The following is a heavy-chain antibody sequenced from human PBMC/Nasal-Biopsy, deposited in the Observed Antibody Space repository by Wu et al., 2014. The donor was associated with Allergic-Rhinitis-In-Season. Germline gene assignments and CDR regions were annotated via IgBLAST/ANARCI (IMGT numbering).Heavy chain of an antibody. V-gene: IGHV4-39*01. Sequence: GLEWIGSIYYSGSTFYNPSLKSRVTFSIDTAKNQFSLKLNSVTAADTGFYFCARKASVSASSPHFDFWGPGNPGHRLL. CDR3: ARKASVSASSPHFDF. D-gene: IGHD5/OR15-5a*01. CDR2: IYYSGST. J-gene: IGHJ4*02.